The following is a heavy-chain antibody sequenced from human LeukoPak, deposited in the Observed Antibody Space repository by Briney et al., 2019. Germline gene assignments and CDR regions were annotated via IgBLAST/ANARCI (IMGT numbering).Heavy chain of an antibody. J-gene: IGHJ4*02. CDR1: GFTFSNYW. Sequence: GGSLRLSCAASGFTFSNYWMGWVRQAPGKGLEWVANIKQDGSEKRYVDPVKGRFTISRDNAKNSLYLQMNSLRAEDTAVYYCARWIQLWLSWDYWGQGTLVTVSS. D-gene: IGHD5-18*01. CDR3: ARWIQLWLSWDY. CDR2: IKQDGSEK. V-gene: IGHV3-7*01.